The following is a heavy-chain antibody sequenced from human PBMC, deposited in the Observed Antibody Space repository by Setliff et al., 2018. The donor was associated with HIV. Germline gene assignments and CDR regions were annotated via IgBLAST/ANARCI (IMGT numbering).Heavy chain of an antibody. J-gene: IGHJ6*02. Sequence: PGESLKISCKGFGYRFTGYWIGWARHMPGKGLEWMGIIYPSDSDTRYSPSFQGQVTISADKSISIAYLQWNSLKASDTAMYYCARCSGSYPCDGMDVWGQGTTVTVSS. V-gene: IGHV5-51*01. CDR3: ARCSGSYPCDGMDV. CDR1: GYRFTGYW. CDR2: IYPSDSDT. D-gene: IGHD1-26*01.